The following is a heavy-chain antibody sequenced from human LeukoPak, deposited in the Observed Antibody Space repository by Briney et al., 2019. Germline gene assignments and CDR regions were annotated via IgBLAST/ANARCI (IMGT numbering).Heavy chain of an antibody. Sequence: ASETLSLTCAVYDGSFSGYYWSWIRQPPGKGLEWIGEINHSGSTNYNPSLKSRVTISVDTSKNQFSLKLSSVTAADTAVYYCARGSGIAARPGLFDYWGQGTLVTVSS. J-gene: IGHJ4*02. CDR1: DGSFSGYY. V-gene: IGHV4-34*01. CDR3: ARGSGIAARPGLFDY. CDR2: INHSGST. D-gene: IGHD6-6*01.